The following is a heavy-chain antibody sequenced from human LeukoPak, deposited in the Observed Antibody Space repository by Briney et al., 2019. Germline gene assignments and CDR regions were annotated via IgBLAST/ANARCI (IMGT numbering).Heavy chain of an antibody. CDR1: GGTFSSYA. D-gene: IGHD6-6*01. Sequence: SVKVSCKASGGTFSSYAISWVRQAPGQGLEWMGRIIPVFGIAGYAQKFQGRVTITADKSTSTAYMELSSLRSEDTAVYYCARGGSSSSMHWFDPWGQGTLVTVSS. CDR2: IIPVFGIA. V-gene: IGHV1-69*04. CDR3: ARGGSSSSMHWFDP. J-gene: IGHJ5*02.